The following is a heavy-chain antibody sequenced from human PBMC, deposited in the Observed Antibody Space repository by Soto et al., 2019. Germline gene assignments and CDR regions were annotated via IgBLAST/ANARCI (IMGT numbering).Heavy chain of an antibody. CDR3: ARSRYNWNDGVWYWFDP. Sequence: SETLSLTCTVSGGSISSYYWSWIRQPPGKGLEWIGYIYYSGSTNYNPSLKSRVTISVDTSKNQFSLKLSSVTAADTAVYYCARSRYNWNDGVWYWFDPWGQGTLVTVSS. D-gene: IGHD1-1*01. CDR2: IYYSGST. V-gene: IGHV4-59*08. J-gene: IGHJ5*02. CDR1: GGSISSYY.